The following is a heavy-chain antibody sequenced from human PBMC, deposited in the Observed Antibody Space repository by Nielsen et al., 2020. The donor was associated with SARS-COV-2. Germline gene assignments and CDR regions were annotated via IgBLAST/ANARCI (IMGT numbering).Heavy chain of an antibody. D-gene: IGHD6-19*01. CDR2: IHYTGST. V-gene: IGHV4-39*01. CDR1: GGSMSNSNYY. J-gene: IGHJ4*02. CDR3: ARQSRWLANVDF. Sequence: SETLSLTCTVSGGSMSNSNYYWGWIRQPPGRGLEWIGGIHYTGSTYYNPSLTSRATISVDTSKKQFSLRLSSVTAADTAVYYCARQSRWLANVDFWGQGTLVTVSS.